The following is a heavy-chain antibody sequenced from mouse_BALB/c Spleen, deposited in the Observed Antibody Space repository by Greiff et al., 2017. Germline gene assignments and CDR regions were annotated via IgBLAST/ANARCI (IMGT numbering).Heavy chain of an antibody. CDR3: ARGGGYYPYAMDY. Sequence: EVHLVESGPGLVKPSQSLSLTCSVTGYSITSGYYWNWIRQFPGNKLEWMGYISYDGSNNYNPSLKNRISITRDTSKNQFFLKLNSVTTEDTATYYCARGGGYYPYAMDYWGQGTSVTVSS. D-gene: IGHD2-3*01. CDR2: ISYDGSN. J-gene: IGHJ4*01. V-gene: IGHV3-6*02. CDR1: GYSITSGYY.